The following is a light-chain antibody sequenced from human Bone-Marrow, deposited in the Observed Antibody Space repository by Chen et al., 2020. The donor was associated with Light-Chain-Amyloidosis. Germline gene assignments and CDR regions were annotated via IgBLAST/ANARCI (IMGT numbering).Light chain of an antibody. Sequence: QSALTQPASVSGSPGQSITISCTGSRSDVGGYNFVSWYQQLPGKAPKLLLYDVTNRPSWVSYRFSGSKSGNTASLTVSGLQAEDEADYYCSSYTVSSTWVFGGGTKLTVL. J-gene: IGLJ3*02. V-gene: IGLV2-14*03. CDR2: DVT. CDR1: RSDVGGYNF. CDR3: SSYTVSSTWV.